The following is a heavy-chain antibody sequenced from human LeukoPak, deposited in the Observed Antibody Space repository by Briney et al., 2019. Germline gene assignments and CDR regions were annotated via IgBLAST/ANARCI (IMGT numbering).Heavy chain of an antibody. Sequence: ASVKVSCKASGYTFTSYGISWVRQAPGQGLEWMGRIIPILGIANYAQKFQGRVTITADKSTSTAYMELSSLRSEDTAVYYCARTESSSSPFDIWGQGTMVTVSS. D-gene: IGHD2/OR15-2a*01. V-gene: IGHV1-69*04. CDR2: IIPILGIA. CDR1: GYTFTSYG. CDR3: ARTESSSSPFDI. J-gene: IGHJ3*02.